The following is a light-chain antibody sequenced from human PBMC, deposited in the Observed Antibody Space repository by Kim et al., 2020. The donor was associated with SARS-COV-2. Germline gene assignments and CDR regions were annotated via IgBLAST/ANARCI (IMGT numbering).Light chain of an antibody. CDR3: QQYKTYPWT. V-gene: IGKV1-5*03. J-gene: IGKJ1*01. CDR2: KAS. CDR1: RSVSPW. Sequence: ASVGDTVTITCRASRSVSPWLAWFRHKPGKAPNLLMYKASSLESGVPSRFSGSRSGTEFTLTITSLQPDDFATYYCQQYKTYPWTFGQGTKVDIK.